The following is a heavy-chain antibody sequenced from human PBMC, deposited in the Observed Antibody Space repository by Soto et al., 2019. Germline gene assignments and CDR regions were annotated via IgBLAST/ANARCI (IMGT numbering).Heavy chain of an antibody. Sequence: ASVKVSCKASGYTFTSYYMHWVRQAPGQGLEWMGIINPSGGSTSYAQKFQGRVTMTRDTSTSTVYMELSSLRSEDTAVYYCARDWKYYDILTGYYSNYYYYVMDVWGQGSTVTVSS. CDR3: ARDWKYYDILTGYYSNYYYYVMDV. J-gene: IGHJ6*02. CDR2: INPSGGST. CDR1: GYTFTSYY. D-gene: IGHD3-9*01. V-gene: IGHV1-46*01.